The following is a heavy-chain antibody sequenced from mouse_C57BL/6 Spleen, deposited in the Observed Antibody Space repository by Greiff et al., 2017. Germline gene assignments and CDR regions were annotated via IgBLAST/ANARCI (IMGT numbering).Heavy chain of an antibody. V-gene: IGHV1-50*01. CDR2: IDPSDSYT. D-gene: IGHD1-1*01. J-gene: IGHJ2*01. Sequence: QVQLQQPGAELVKPGASVKLSCKASGYTFTSYWMQWVKQRPGQGLEWIGEIDPSDSYTNYNQQFKGKATLTVDTSSGTADIQLSSLPSEDSAVYYWARRKYYGSSYFDYWGKGTTRTVSS. CDR3: ARRKYYGSSYFDY. CDR1: GYTFTSYW.